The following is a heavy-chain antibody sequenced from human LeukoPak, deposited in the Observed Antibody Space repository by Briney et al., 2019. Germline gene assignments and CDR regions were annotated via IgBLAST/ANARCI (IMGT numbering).Heavy chain of an antibody. Sequence: GGSLRLSCAASGFTFSSYAMHWVRQAPGKGLEGVAVISYDGSNKYYADSVKGRFTISRDNSKNTLYLQLNSLRAEDTAVYYCARDGYYYDSSGYYYIDYWGQGTLVTVSS. CDR2: ISYDGSNK. V-gene: IGHV3-30-3*01. CDR1: GFTFSSYA. CDR3: ARDGYYYDSSGYYYIDY. D-gene: IGHD3-22*01. J-gene: IGHJ4*02.